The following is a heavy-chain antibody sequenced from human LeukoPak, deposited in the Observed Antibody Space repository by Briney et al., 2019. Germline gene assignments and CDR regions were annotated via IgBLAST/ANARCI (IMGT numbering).Heavy chain of an antibody. CDR1: GFTFSGYG. CDR3: ARQWQPRYLAL. Sequence: GRALRLSCAASGFTFSGYGMHWGRQAPGEGREWVSFILYDGSNKYYAHSVKGRFTIFRENSKNTLYLQMNSLRAEETAVYYCARQWQPRYLALWGRGPLVTVSS. D-gene: IGHD1-14*01. CDR2: ILYDGSNK. J-gene: IGHJ2*01. V-gene: IGHV3-33*01.